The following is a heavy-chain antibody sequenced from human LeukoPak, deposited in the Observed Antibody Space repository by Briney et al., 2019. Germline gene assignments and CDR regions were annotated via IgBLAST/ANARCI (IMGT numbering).Heavy chain of an antibody. V-gene: IGHV3-33*08. CDR3: ARDARWELTPYFDY. D-gene: IGHD1-26*01. J-gene: IGHJ4*02. Sequence: GGSLRLSCAASGFTVSSNYMSWVRQAPGKGLEWVAVIWYDGSNKYYADSVKGRFTISRDNSKNTLYLQMNSLRAEDTAVYYCARDARWELTPYFDYWGQGTLVTVSS. CDR2: IWYDGSNK. CDR1: GFTVSSNY.